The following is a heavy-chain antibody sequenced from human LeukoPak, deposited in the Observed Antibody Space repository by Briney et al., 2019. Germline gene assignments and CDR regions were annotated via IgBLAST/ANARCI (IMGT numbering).Heavy chain of an antibody. D-gene: IGHD3-22*01. Sequence: GGSLRLSCAASGFTFSSYGLHWVRQAPGKGLEWVAVIWYDGSNKYYADSVKGRFTISRDNSKNTLYLQTNSLRAEDTAVYYCARDRYYYDSSGYNYIDYWGQGTLVTVSS. J-gene: IGHJ4*02. CDR2: IWYDGSNK. CDR3: ARDRYYYDSSGYNYIDY. V-gene: IGHV3-33*01. CDR1: GFTFSSYG.